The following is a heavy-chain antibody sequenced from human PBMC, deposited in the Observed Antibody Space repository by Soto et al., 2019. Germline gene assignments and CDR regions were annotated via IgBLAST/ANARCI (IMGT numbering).Heavy chain of an antibody. J-gene: IGHJ4*02. Sequence: QVQLQQWGAGLLKPSETLSLTCAVYGGSLSGYYWSWIRQPPGKGLEWIGEINHSGSTNYNPSLKSRLTISVDTSKNRFSLKLRSVTAADTAVYYCARGWGRIFDYWGQGTLVTVSS. CDR1: GGSLSGYY. D-gene: IGHD7-27*01. CDR2: INHSGST. CDR3: ARGWGRIFDY. V-gene: IGHV4-34*01.